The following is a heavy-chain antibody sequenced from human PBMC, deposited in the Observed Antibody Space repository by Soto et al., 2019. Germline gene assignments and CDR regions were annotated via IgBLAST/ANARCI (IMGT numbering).Heavy chain of an antibody. V-gene: IGHV3-15*07. J-gene: IGHJ4*02. Sequence: GGSLRLSCAASGFTVSNAWMNWVRQAPGKGLEWVGRIKSKSDGGTTDYAAPVKGRFTISRDDSKNTLHMQMNSLKSEDTAVYYCTTGAGYSYGYDFDYWGRGTLVTVSS. CDR3: TTGAGYSYGYDFDY. CDR2: IKSKSDGGTT. CDR1: GFTVSNAW. D-gene: IGHD5-18*01.